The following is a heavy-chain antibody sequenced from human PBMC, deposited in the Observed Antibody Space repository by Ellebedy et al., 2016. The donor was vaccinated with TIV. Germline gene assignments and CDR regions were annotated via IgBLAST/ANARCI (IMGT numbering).Heavy chain of an antibody. CDR1: GGSISSYY. Sequence: SETLSLTCTVSGGSISSYYWRWIRQPPGQGLVWIGHIYYSGSTKYNPSLESRVTISVDTSKNHFSLKLTSVTAADTAVYFCARYVSYFDTPDQIDYYFDSWGQGTLVTVSS. V-gene: IGHV4-59*08. CDR2: IYYSGST. D-gene: IGHD3-9*01. CDR3: ARYVSYFDTPDQIDYYFDS. J-gene: IGHJ4*02.